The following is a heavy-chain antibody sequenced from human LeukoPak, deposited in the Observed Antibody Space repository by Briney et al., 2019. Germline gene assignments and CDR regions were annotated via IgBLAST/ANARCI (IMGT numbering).Heavy chain of an antibody. CDR3: AKVSCGGGSCYGPYFDY. Sequence: GGSLRLSCAASGFTFSSYAMSWVRQAPGKGLEWVSAISGSGGSTYYADSVKGRFTISRDNSKNTLYLQMNSLRAEDTAVYYCAKVSCGGGSCYGPYFDYWGQGTLVTVSS. CDR1: GFTFSSYA. V-gene: IGHV3-23*01. CDR2: ISGSGGST. D-gene: IGHD2-15*01. J-gene: IGHJ4*02.